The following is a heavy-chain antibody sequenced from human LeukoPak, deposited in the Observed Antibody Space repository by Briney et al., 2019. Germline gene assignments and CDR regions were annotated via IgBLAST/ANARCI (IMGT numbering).Heavy chain of an antibody. D-gene: IGHD2-15*01. Sequence: PSETLSLTCTVSGGSISSYYWSWIRQPPGKGLEWIGYIYYSGSTNYNPSLKSRVTISVDTSKNQFSLKLSSVTAADTAVYYCARGGEYCSGGSCYSDYWGQGTLVTVSS. CDR3: ARGGEYCSGGSCYSDY. CDR1: GGSISSYY. J-gene: IGHJ4*02. V-gene: IGHV4-59*01. CDR2: IYYSGST.